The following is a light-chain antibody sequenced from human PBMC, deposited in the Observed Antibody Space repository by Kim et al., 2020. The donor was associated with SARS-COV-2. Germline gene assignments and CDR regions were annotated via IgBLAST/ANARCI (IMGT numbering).Light chain of an antibody. J-gene: IGLJ3*02. V-gene: IGLV10-54*02. CDR3: SALDSSLSAWV. Sequence: RHTPTRTCTENSNIVGNQGAAWLQQHQGHPPKLLSYRNNNRPSGSSEGFSASRAGNTASLTITGLQPEDEADYYCSALDSSLSAWVFGGGTQLTVL. CDR2: RNN. CDR1: SNIVGNQG.